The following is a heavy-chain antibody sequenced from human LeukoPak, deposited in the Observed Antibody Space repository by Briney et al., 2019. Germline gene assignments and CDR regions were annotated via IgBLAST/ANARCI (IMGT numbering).Heavy chain of an antibody. CDR3: ARDPRISSGIDY. CDR1: GYSISSGYY. D-gene: IGHD3-10*01. Sequence: PSETLSLTCAVSGYSISSGYYWGWIRQPPGKGLKWIGSIYHSGSTYYNPSLKSRVAISVDTSKNQFSLKLSSVTAADTAVYYCARDPRISSGIDYWGQGTLVTVSS. J-gene: IGHJ4*02. CDR2: IYHSGST. V-gene: IGHV4-38-2*02.